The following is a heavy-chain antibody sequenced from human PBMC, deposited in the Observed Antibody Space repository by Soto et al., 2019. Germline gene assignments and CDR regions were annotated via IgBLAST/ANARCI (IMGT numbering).Heavy chain of an antibody. CDR2: ITSDTKTI. CDR1: GFTFSIYS. J-gene: IGHJ4*02. V-gene: IGHV3-48*02. CDR3: ARSVEGHFDY. D-gene: IGHD6-19*01. Sequence: EVQLVESGGELVQRGGSLRLSCAASGFTFSIYSMNWVRQAPGKGLEWFSYITSDTKTIKYADSVKGRFTISRDNAKNSVYLQVNGLRDEDTAVYYCARSVEGHFDYWGQGTVVTVSS.